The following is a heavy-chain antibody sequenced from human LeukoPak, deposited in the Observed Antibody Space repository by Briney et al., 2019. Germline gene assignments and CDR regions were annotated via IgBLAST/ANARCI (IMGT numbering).Heavy chain of an antibody. CDR1: GYSFTSYW. V-gene: IGHV5-51*01. CDR3: ARLNDGFDI. J-gene: IGHJ3*02. Sequence: GESLKISCKGSGYSFTSYWIGWVRQMPGKGREWMGIIDPGDSDTKYSPPFKCQVTFSADRSISTAYLQWSSLRASDTAMYYCARLNDGFDIWGQGTMVTVSS. CDR2: IDPGDSDT.